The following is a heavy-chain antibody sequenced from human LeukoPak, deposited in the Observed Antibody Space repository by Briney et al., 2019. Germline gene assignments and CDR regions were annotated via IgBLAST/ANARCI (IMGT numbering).Heavy chain of an antibody. Sequence: SETLSLTCTVSGGSISSGGYYWSWIRQHPGKGLEWIGYIYYSGSTYYNPSLKSRVTISVDTSKNQFSLKLSSVTAADTAVYYCAREGPYCSSTSCYSFLSGSWFDPWGQGTLVTVSS. CDR1: GGSISSGGYY. J-gene: IGHJ5*02. D-gene: IGHD2-2*01. V-gene: IGHV4-31*03. CDR2: IYYSGST. CDR3: AREGPYCSSTSCYSFLSGSWFDP.